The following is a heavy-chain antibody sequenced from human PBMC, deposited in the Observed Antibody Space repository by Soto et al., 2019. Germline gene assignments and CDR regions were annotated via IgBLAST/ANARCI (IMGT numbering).Heavy chain of an antibody. V-gene: IGHV3-23*01. J-gene: IGHJ3*02. CDR3: AKDRVVRGVAGAFDI. CDR2: ISGSGGST. CDR1: GFTFSSYA. D-gene: IGHD3-10*01. Sequence: GGSLRLSCAASGFTFSSYAMSWVRQAPGKGLEWVSGISGSGGSTYYADSVKGRFTISRDNSKNTLYLQMNSLRAEDTAVYYCAKDRVVRGVAGAFDIWGQGTMVTVSS.